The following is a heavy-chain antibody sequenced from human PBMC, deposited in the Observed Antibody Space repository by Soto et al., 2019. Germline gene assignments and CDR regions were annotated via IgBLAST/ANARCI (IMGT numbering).Heavy chain of an antibody. Sequence: XESLRLSFAASCFTVSSYAMHWVRQAPGKGLEWVAVISYDGSNKYYADSVKGRFTISRDNSKNTLYLQMNSLRAEDTAVYYCEREAAAGFPEWGQGTLVTVSS. CDR2: ISYDGSNK. D-gene: IGHD6-13*01. CDR1: CFTVSSYA. CDR3: EREAAAGFPE. J-gene: IGHJ4*02. V-gene: IGHV3-30-3*01.